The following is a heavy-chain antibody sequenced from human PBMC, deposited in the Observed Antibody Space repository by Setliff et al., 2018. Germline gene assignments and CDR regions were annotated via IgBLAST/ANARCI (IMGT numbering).Heavy chain of an antibody. J-gene: IGHJ4*02. CDR3: ARGRQQLVPTSY. D-gene: IGHD6-13*01. CDR2: ISYDGSNK. V-gene: IGHV3-30*03. Sequence: GESLKISCAASGFTFSSYGMHWVRQAPGKGLEWVAVISYDGSNKYYADSVKGRFTISRDNSKNTLYLQMNSLRAEDTAVYYCARGRQQLVPTSYWGQGTLVTVSS. CDR1: GFTFSSYG.